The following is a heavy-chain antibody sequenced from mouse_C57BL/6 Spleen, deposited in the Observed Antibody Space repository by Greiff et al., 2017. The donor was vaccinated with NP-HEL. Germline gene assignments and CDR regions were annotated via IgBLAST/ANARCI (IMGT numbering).Heavy chain of an antibody. CDR3: AKKGGYDGDYYAMDY. CDR2: IWRGGST. V-gene: IGHV2-5*01. Sequence: VQGVESGPGLVQPSQSLSITCTVSGFSLTSYGVHWVRQSPGKGLEWLGVIWRGGSTDYNAAFMSRLSITKDNSKSQVFFKMNSLQADDTAIYYCAKKGGYDGDYYAMDYWGQGTSVTVSS. CDR1: GFSLTSYG. D-gene: IGHD2-2*01. J-gene: IGHJ4*01.